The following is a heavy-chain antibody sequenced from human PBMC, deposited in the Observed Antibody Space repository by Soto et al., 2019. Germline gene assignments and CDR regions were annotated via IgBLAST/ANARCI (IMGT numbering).Heavy chain of an antibody. CDR1: GGTFSSYA. D-gene: IGHD3-10*01. CDR2: IIPILGTA. V-gene: IGHV1-69*11. J-gene: IGHJ6*02. CDR3: ASIRANTYYYGMDV. Sequence: QVQLVQSGAEVKKPGSSVKVSCKASGGTFSSYAISWVRQAPGQGLEWMGGIIPILGTADYAQKFQGRVTITANESTSTAYMELSSLRSEDTAVYYCASIRANTYYYGMDVWGQGTTVTVSS.